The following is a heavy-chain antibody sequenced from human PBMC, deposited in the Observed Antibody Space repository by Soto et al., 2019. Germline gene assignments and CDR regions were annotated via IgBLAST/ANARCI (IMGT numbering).Heavy chain of an antibody. CDR2: IIPIFGIA. CDR1: GGTFSSYA. CDR3: AREGPQQLVQYNWFDP. Sequence: GASVKVSCKASGGTFSSYAISWVRQAPGQGLEWMGGIIPIFGIANYAQKFQGRVTITADESTSTAYMELSSLRSEDTAVYYCAREGPQQLVQYNWFDPWGQGTLVTVSS. D-gene: IGHD6-6*01. J-gene: IGHJ5*02. V-gene: IGHV1-69*13.